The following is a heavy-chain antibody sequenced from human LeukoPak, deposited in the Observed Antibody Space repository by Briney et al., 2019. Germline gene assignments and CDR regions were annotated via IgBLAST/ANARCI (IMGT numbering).Heavy chain of an antibody. J-gene: IGHJ6*02. CDR1: GFTFSSYS. V-gene: IGHV3-21*01. CDR2: ISSSSSYI. Sequence: GGSLRLSCAASGFTFSSYSMNWVRQAPGKGLEWVSSISSSSSYIYYADSVKGRFTISRDNAKNSLYLQMNSLRAEDTAVYYCAREEGTVTTFYYYYYGMDVWGQGTTVTVSS. CDR3: AREEGTVTTFYYYYYGMDV. D-gene: IGHD4-17*01.